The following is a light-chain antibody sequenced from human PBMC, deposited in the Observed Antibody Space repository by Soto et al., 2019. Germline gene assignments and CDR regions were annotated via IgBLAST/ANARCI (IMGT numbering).Light chain of an antibody. J-gene: IGKJ4*01. CDR1: QSVSSTY. Sequence: EIVLTQSPGTLSLSPGERATLSCRASQSVSSTYLAWYQQKPGQAPRLLIYGASSRAPGIPDRFSGSGSGTDFTLTISSLEPEDFAVYYCQHYGSLVLTFGGGTKVEIK. CDR3: QHYGSLVLT. V-gene: IGKV3-20*01. CDR2: GAS.